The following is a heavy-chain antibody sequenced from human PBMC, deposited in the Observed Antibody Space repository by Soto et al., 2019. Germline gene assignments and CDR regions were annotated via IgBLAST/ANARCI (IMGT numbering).Heavy chain of an antibody. CDR1: GGSFSGYY. CDR3: AREEGDGYNFFDY. CDR2: INHSGST. J-gene: IGHJ4*02. Sequence: LSLTCAVYGGSFSGYYWSWIRQPPGKGLEWIGEINHSGSTNYNPSLKSRVTISVDTSKNQFSLKLSSVTAADTAVYYCAREEGDGYNFFDYWGQGTLVTVSS. D-gene: IGHD5-12*01. V-gene: IGHV4-34*01.